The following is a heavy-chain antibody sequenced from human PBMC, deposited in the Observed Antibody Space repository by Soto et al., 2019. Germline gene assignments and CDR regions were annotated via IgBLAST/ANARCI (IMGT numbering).Heavy chain of an antibody. CDR2: IYSGGST. CDR3: ARGQVDYYYYYMDV. D-gene: IGHD1-26*01. J-gene: IGHJ6*03. CDR1: GFTVSSNY. V-gene: IGHV3-66*01. Sequence: LRLSCAASGFTVSSNYMSWVRQAPGKGLEWVSVIYSGGSTYYADSVKGRFTISRDNSKNTLYLQMNSLRAEDTAVYYCARGQVDYYYYYMDVWGKGTTVTVSS.